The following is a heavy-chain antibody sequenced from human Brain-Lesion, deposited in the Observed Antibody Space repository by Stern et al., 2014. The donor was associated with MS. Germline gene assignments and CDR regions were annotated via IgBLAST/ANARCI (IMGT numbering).Heavy chain of an antibody. Sequence: EVQVVESGGDLVQPGGSLRLSCVASGFTFSDYWLTWVRQAPGKGLQWVANINQDGSDKNYVDSVKGRFTISRDNAKNSLYLQMNSLRVDDTAVYYCARIDRGNYDFWSGYYDYWFDPWGQGTLVTVSS. D-gene: IGHD3-3*01. CDR3: ARIDRGNYDFWSGYYDYWFDP. CDR2: INQDGSDK. CDR1: GFTFSDYW. V-gene: IGHV3-7*01. J-gene: IGHJ5*02.